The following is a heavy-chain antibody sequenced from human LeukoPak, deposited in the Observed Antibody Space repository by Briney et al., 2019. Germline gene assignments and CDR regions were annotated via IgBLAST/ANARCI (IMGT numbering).Heavy chain of an antibody. J-gene: IGHJ5*02. CDR1: GYSISSGYY. Sequence: PSETLSLTCAVSGYSISSGYYWGWIRQPPGKGLEWIVSIYHSGSTYYNPSLKSRATLSVNTSKNQFSLKLSSVTAADTAVYYCARRQTRNNWFDPWGQGTLVTVSS. CDR2: IYHSGST. V-gene: IGHV4-38-2*01. CDR3: ARRQTRNNWFDP.